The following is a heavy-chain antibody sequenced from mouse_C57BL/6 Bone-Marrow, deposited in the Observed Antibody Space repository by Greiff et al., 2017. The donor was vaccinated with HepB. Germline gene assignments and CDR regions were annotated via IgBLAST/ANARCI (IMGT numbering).Heavy chain of an antibody. J-gene: IGHJ3*01. V-gene: IGHV1-53*01. Sequence: QVQLQQPGPELVKPGASVKLSCKASGYTFTSYWMHWVKQRPGQGLEWIGNINPSNGGTNYNEKFKSKATLTVDKSSSTAYMQLSSLPSEDSAVYYCARVRVSNYDLAWFAYWGQGTLVTVSA. CDR1: GYTFTSYW. D-gene: IGHD2-5*01. CDR2: INPSNGGT. CDR3: ARVRVSNYDLAWFAY.